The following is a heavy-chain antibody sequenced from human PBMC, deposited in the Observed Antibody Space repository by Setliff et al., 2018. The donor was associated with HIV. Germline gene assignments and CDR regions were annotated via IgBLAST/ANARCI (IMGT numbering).Heavy chain of an antibody. CDR3: AGVKSIKTTLVRLWPRFDL. CDR2: INESGRI. V-gene: IGHV4-34*01. CDR1: GGSFSGHY. J-gene: IGHJ5*02. Sequence: ASETLSLTCAVYGGSFSGHYWNWVRQPPGKGLEWIGEINESGRINYNPSLKSRVTMSVDTSKNQFSLKVRSLTAADTGLYYCAGVKSIKTTLVRLWPRFDLWGQGTQVT. D-gene: IGHD3-10*01.